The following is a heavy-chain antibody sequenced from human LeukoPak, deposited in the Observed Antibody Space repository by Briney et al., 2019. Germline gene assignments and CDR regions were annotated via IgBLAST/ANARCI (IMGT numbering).Heavy chain of an antibody. D-gene: IGHD2-2*01. Sequence: PSETLSLTCAVYGGSFSGYYWSWIRQPPGKGLEWIGEINHSGSTNYNPSLKSRVTISVDTSKNQFSLKLSSVTAADTAVYYCARAGYGGYCSSTSCYQWWGQGTLVTVSS. J-gene: IGHJ4*02. CDR3: ARAGYGGYCSSTSCYQW. CDR2: INHSGST. CDR1: GGSFSGYY. V-gene: IGHV4-34*01.